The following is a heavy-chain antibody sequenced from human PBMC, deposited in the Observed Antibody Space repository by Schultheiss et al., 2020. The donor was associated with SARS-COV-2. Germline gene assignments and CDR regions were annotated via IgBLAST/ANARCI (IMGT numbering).Heavy chain of an antibody. CDR3: ARDRGYSYGADY. CDR2: IIPIFGTA. Sequence: SVKVSCKASGGTFSNYAISWVRQAPGQGLEWMGGIIPIFGTANYAQKFQGRVTITADESTSTAYMELSSLRSEDTAVYYCARDRGYSYGADYWGQGTLVTVSS. J-gene: IGHJ4*02. D-gene: IGHD5-18*01. V-gene: IGHV1-69*13. CDR1: GGTFSNYA.